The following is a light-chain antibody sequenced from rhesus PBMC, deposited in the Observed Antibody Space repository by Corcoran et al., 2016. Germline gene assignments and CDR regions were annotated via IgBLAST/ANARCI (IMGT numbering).Light chain of an antibody. V-gene: IGKV1-43*02. CDR1: QGISTY. CDR2: AAS. CDR3: LQYNSDPPT. Sequence: DIQMTQSPSSLSASVGDRVTITCRASQGISTYLNWYQQKPGKAPKRLTYAASSVESGVPSRFSGSGSGTDFTLTISSLQPEAFATYFCLQYNSDPPTFGGGTKVEIK. J-gene: IGKJ4*01.